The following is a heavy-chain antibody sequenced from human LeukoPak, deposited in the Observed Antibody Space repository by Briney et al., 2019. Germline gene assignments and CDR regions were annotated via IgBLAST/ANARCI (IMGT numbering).Heavy chain of an antibody. Sequence: PGGSLRLSCAASGFTFSSYEMNWVRQAPGKGLEWVSYISSSGSTIYYADSVKGRFTISRDNAKNTLYLQMNSLRAEDTAVYYCAKAWRYYYGSGSYYNWFDPWGQGTLVTVSS. CDR2: ISSSGSTI. J-gene: IGHJ5*02. D-gene: IGHD3-10*01. V-gene: IGHV3-48*03. CDR3: AKAWRYYYGSGSYYNWFDP. CDR1: GFTFSSYE.